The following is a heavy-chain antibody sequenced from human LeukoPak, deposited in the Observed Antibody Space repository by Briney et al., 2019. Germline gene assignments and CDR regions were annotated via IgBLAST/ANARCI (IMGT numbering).Heavy chain of an antibody. Sequence: SETLSLTCSVSGGSIISKTSYWGWIRQPPGKGLEWIGSMYYSGSSYYNPSLKSRVTVSVDTSKNQFSLKLSSVTAADTAVYYCARNWYYYDSSGYYYFDYWGQGTLVTVSS. V-gene: IGHV4-39*01. J-gene: IGHJ4*02. CDR2: MYYSGSS. CDR3: ARNWYYYDSSGYYYFDY. D-gene: IGHD3-22*01. CDR1: GGSIISKTSY.